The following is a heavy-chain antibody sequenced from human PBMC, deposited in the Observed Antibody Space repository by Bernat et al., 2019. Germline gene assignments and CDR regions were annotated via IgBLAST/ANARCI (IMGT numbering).Heavy chain of an antibody. CDR1: GFTFSVYE. J-gene: IGHJ6*02. CDR2: ISSSGII. V-gene: IGHV3-48*03. Sequence: EVQLVESGGGLVQPVGSLRLSCAASGFTFSVYEMDWVRQAPGKGLEWVSYISSSGIIDYADSVKGRFTISRDNAKNSLYLQMNSLRVEDTAVYYCARGWGYFVWGQGTTVTVSS. D-gene: IGHD5-18*01. CDR3: ARGWGYFV.